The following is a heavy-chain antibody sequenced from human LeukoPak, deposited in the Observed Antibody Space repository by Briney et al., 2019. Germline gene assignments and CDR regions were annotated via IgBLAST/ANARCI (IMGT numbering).Heavy chain of an antibody. J-gene: IGHJ4*02. CDR2: IIPILGIA. D-gene: IGHD3-10*01. CDR3: ARDGVVRGVIVY. CDR1: GGTFSSYT. Sequence: SVKVSCKASGGTFSSYTISWVRQAPGQGLEWMGRIIPILGIANYAQKFQGRLTLTRDTSITTAYMELSRLRSDDTAVYYCARDGVVRGVIVYWGQGTLVTVSS. V-gene: IGHV1-69*04.